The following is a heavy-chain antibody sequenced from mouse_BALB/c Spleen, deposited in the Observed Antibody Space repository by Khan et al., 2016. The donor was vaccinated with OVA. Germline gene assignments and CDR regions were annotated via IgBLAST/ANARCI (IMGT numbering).Heavy chain of an antibody. CDR1: GFSLTDYG. D-gene: IGHD2-2*01. V-gene: IGHV2-6-7*01. CDR2: IWGDGST. CDR3: ASFGYYDAMDY. J-gene: IGHJ4*01. Sequence: VQLQESGPGLVAPSQSLSITCTVSGFSLTDYGVNWVRQPPGKGLEWLGMIWGDGSTDYTSALKSRLSISKDNSKSQLFLKMNSLQTDDTSRYYCASFGYYDAMDYWGQGTSFTVSS.